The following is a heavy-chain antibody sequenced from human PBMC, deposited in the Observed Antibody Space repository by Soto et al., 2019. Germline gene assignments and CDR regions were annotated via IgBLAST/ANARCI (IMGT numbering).Heavy chain of an antibody. V-gene: IGHV3-21*01. CDR2: ISSGSSDT. CDR3: ARVAY. CDR1: GFTFSRVS. J-gene: IGHJ4*02. Sequence: GESLKISCEASGFTFSRVSMNWVCQVPGKGLEWVASISSGSSDTWYADSVKGRFIISRDNAQNSLFLQMNTLRPEDTAMYYCARVAYWGPGAQVTVSS.